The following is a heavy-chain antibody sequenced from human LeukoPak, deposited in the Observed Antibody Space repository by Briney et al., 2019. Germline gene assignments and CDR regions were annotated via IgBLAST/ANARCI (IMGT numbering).Heavy chain of an antibody. Sequence: SVKVSCKASGGTFSSYTISWVRQAPGQGLEWMGRTIPILGIVNYAQKFQGRVTITADKSTSTAYMELSSLRSEDTAVYYCARNFYGGNFDFDYWGQGTLVTVSS. D-gene: IGHD4-23*01. CDR2: TIPILGIV. CDR1: GGTFSSYT. V-gene: IGHV1-69*02. CDR3: ARNFYGGNFDFDY. J-gene: IGHJ4*02.